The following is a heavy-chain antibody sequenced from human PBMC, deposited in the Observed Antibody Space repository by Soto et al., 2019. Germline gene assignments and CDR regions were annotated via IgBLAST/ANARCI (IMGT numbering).Heavy chain of an antibody. Sequence: VGSLRLSCTASGFTFSDYAMSWVRQPPGKGLEWVSVISAGGSTYYADSVKGRFTVSRANSKNTLYLQMNSLRAEDTAVYYCANVPVWCSSTSCYTEGFDYWGQGTLVTVSS. V-gene: IGHV3-23*01. CDR3: ANVPVWCSSTSCYTEGFDY. J-gene: IGHJ4*02. CDR1: GFTFSDYA. D-gene: IGHD2-2*02. CDR2: ISAGGST.